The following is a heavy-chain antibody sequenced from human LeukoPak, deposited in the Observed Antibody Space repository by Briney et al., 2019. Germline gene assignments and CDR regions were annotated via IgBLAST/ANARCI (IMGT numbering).Heavy chain of an antibody. D-gene: IGHD6-19*01. J-gene: IGHJ4*02. V-gene: IGHV1-69*06. CDR1: GYTFTDYY. CDR2: IIPIFGTA. Sequence: GATVKISCKVSGYTFTDYYMHWVQQAPGKGLEWMGGIIPIFGTANYAQKFQGRATITADKSTSTAYMELSSLRSEDTAVYYCARGGGGGAVAGFNFDYWGQGTLVTVSS. CDR3: ARGGGGGAVAGFNFDY.